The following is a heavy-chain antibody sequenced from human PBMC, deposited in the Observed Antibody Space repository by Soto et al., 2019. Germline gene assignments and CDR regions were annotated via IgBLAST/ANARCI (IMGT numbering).Heavy chain of an antibody. CDR2: IYSGGST. V-gene: IGHV3-66*01. J-gene: IGHJ3*02. CDR1: GFTVSSNY. Sequence: EVQLVESGGGLVQPGGSLRLSCAASGFTVSSNYMSWVRQAPGKGLEWVSVIYSGGSTYYADSVKGRFTISRDNSKNTLKLQRNSRRAEDTAVDDCARGNVIHGGSGACDSWGQGTLVTVSS. CDR3: ARGNVIHGGSGACDS.